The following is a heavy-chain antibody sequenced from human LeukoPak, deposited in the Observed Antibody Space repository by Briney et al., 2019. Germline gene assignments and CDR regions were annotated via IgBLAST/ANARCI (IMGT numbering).Heavy chain of an antibody. D-gene: IGHD1-7*01. V-gene: IGHV4-34*01. CDR3: ARCWNYGRNYYIDV. CDR1: GGSFSHYY. Sequence: SETLSLTCAVYGGSFSHYYWCGIRQSPRMGLEWIAEINDSGTINYNPSLMSRVTISLDNSKNQFSLKLSSATAADTAVYYCARCWNYGRNYYIDVWGKGATVSVSS. CDR2: INDSGTI. J-gene: IGHJ6*03.